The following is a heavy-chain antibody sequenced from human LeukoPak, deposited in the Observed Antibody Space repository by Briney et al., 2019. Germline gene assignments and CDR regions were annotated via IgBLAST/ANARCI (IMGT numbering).Heavy chain of an antibody. CDR1: GFTFRTYW. D-gene: IGHD1-26*01. Sequence: GGSLRLSCAVSGFTFRTYWMHWVRQVPGEGLVWVSRINEDGRITNYADSVRGRFTISRDNAKNTLYLQMNSLRAEDSAVYYCGRDLGGRSGYWGQGALVAVSS. J-gene: IGHJ4*02. V-gene: IGHV3-74*01. CDR3: GRDLGGRSGY. CDR2: INEDGRIT.